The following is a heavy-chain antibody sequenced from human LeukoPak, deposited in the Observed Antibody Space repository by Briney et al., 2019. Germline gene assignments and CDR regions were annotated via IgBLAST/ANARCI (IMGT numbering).Heavy chain of an antibody. J-gene: IGHJ4*02. Sequence: GGSLRLSCAASGFTFSDYYMSWIRQAPGKGLEWVSYISSSGSTIYYADSVKGRFTISRDNAKNSLYLQMNSLRAEDTAVYYCARDHVVATGGSYYFDYWGQGTLVTVSS. CDR2: ISSSGSTI. V-gene: IGHV3-11*04. CDR3: ARDHVVATGGSYYFDY. D-gene: IGHD6-13*01. CDR1: GFTFSDYY.